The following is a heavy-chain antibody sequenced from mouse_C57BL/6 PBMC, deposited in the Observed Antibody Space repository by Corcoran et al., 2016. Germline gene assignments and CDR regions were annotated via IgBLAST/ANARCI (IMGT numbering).Heavy chain of an antibody. Sequence: DVQLQESGPGLVKPSQSLSLTCSVTGYSITSGYYWNWIRQFPGNKLEWMGYISYDGSNNYNPSLKNRISITRDTSKNQFFLKLNSVTTEDTATYYCARDPIYYEGFAYWGQGTLVTVSA. D-gene: IGHD2-4*01. J-gene: IGHJ3*01. CDR3: ARDPIYYEGFAY. V-gene: IGHV3-6*01. CDR2: ISYDGSN. CDR1: GYSITSGYY.